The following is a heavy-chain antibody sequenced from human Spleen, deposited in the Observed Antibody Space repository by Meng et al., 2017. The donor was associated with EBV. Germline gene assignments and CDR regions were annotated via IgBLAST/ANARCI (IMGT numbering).Heavy chain of an antibody. D-gene: IGHD4-17*01. Sequence: QVQLVQLGAEVKKPGSSVRVSCKASGGTLNNFAINWVRQAPGQGLEWMGGIIPVLGATNFAQNFQGRVRITADESTSTAYMELSKLTPEDTALYYCARDNGDTVTTPYFDYWGQGTLVTVSS. CDR2: IIPVLGAT. V-gene: IGHV1-69*01. J-gene: IGHJ4*02. CDR3: ARDNGDTVTTPYFDY. CDR1: GGTLNNFA.